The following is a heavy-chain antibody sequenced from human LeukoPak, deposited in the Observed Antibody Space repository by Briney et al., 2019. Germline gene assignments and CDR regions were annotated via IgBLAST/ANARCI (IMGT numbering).Heavy chain of an antibody. CDR3: ARTRITMVRGVIVPNPFDY. CDR2: SYYSGST. D-gene: IGHD3-10*01. V-gene: IGHV4-31*03. Sequence: SETLSLTCTVSGGSISSGGYYWSWLRPHPGQGLEWIVNSYYSGSTYYNPTLKSRVTISVDTSKTQFSLKLSSVTAADTAVYYCARTRITMVRGVIVPNPFDYWGQGTLVTVSS. CDR1: GGSISSGGYY. J-gene: IGHJ4*02.